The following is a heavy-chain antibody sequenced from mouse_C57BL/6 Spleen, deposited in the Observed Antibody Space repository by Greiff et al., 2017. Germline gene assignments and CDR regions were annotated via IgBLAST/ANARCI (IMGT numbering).Heavy chain of an antibody. Sequence: VKLMESDAELVKPGASVKISCKVSGYTFTDHTIHWMKQRPEQGLEWIGYIYPRDGSTKYNEKFKGKATLTADKSSSTAYMQLSSLTSEDSAVYFCARSTVYYDYDRAMDYWGQGTSVTVSS. J-gene: IGHJ4*01. CDR3: ARSTVYYDYDRAMDY. CDR1: GYTFTDHT. D-gene: IGHD2-4*01. CDR2: IYPRDGST. V-gene: IGHV1-78*01.